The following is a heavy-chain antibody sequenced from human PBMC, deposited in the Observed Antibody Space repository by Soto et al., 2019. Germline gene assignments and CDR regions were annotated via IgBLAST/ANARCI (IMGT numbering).Heavy chain of an antibody. CDR2: IIPIFCTA. V-gene: IGHV1-69*12. CDR1: GGTFSSYA. CDR3: AREGRHCSGGSCYFDY. J-gene: IGHJ4*02. D-gene: IGHD2-15*01. Sequence: QVQLVQSGAEVKKPGSSVKVSCKASGGTFSSYAISWVRQAPGQGLEWMGGIIPIFCTANYAQKFQGRVTITADESTSTAYMELSSLRSEDTTVYYCAREGRHCSGGSCYFDYWGQGTLVTVSS.